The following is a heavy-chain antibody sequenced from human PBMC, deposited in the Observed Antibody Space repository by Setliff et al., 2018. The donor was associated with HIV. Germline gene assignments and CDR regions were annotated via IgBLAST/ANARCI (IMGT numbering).Heavy chain of an antibody. Sequence: SETLSLTCVVSDDSFSNYDWTWIRQSPGKALEWIGYISSSGTTTYNPSLRSRVTISIETSNTRFSLWLRSATAADTATYFCARLGRAIDEGGSSLRLDFWGQGMLVTVS. CDR2: ISSSGTT. J-gene: IGHJ4*02. D-gene: IGHD2-21*01. CDR1: DDSFSNYD. CDR3: ARLGRAIDEGGSSLRLDF. V-gene: IGHV4-4*09.